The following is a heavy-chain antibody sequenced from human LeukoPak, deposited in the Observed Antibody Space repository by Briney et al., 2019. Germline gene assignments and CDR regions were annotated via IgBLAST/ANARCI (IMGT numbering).Heavy chain of an antibody. V-gene: IGHV4-59*01. J-gene: IGHJ5*02. Sequence: PSEALSLTCTVSGGSISSYYWSWIRQPPGKGLEWIGYIYYSGGTNYNPSLKSRVTISVDTSKNQFSLKLSSVTAADTAVYYCARVVVYDFWSGYYTSSWFDPWGQGTLVTVSS. CDR3: ARVVVYDFWSGYYTSSWFDP. CDR1: GGSISSYY. D-gene: IGHD3-3*01. CDR2: IYYSGGT.